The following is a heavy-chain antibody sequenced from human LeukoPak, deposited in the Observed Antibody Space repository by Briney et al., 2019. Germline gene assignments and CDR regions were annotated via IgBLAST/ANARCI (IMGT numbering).Heavy chain of an antibody. V-gene: IGHV1-8*01. D-gene: IGHD3-3*01. Sequence: ASVKASCKASGYTFTSYDINWVRQATGQGLEWMGWMNPNSGNTGYAQKFQGRVTMTRNTSISTAYMELSSLRSGDTAVYYCARGRAIFGVAVYYFDYWGQGTLVTVSS. CDR1: GYTFTSYD. CDR3: ARGRAIFGVAVYYFDY. CDR2: MNPNSGNT. J-gene: IGHJ4*02.